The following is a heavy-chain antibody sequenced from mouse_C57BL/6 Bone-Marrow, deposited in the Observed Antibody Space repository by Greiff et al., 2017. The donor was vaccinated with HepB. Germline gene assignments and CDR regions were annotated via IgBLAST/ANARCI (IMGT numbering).Heavy chain of an antibody. V-gene: IGHV5-17*01. CDR3: ARSLLYPPRGFAY. D-gene: IGHD2-12*01. CDR2: ISSGSSTI. CDR1: GFTFSDSG. J-gene: IGHJ3*01. Sequence: EVKLVESGGGLVKPGGSLKLSCAASGFTFSDSGMHWVRQAPEKGLEWVAYISSGSSTIYYADTVKGRFTISRDNAKNTLFLQMTSLRSEDTAMYYCARSLLYPPRGFAYWGQGTLVTVSA.